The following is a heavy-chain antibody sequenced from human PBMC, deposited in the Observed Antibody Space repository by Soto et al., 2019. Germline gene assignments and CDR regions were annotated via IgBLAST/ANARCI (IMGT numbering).Heavy chain of an antibody. J-gene: IGHJ6*02. V-gene: IGHV4-34*01. CDR1: GGSFSGYY. Sequence: SETLSLTCAVYGGSFSGYYWSWIRQPPGKGLEWIGEINHSGSTNYNPSLKSRVTISVDTSKNQFSLKLSSVTAADTAVYYCARSHATIVGVVIIRYYGMDVWGQGTTVTVSS. CDR3: ARSHATIVGVVIIRYYGMDV. CDR2: INHSGST. D-gene: IGHD3-3*01.